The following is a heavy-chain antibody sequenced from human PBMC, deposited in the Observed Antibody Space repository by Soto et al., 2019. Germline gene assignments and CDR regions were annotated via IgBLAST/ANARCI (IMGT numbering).Heavy chain of an antibody. J-gene: IGHJ4*02. CDR1: GFSLSTSGVG. Sequence: QITLKESGPTLVKPTQTLTLTCTFSGFSLSTSGVGVGWIRQPPGKALEWLALIYWVDDKRYSPSLKSRLTITKDTSKNQVVLTMTNMDPVDTATYYCAHRRSYGSGSYFDYWGQGTLVTVSS. D-gene: IGHD3-10*01. V-gene: IGHV2-5*02. CDR2: IYWVDDK. CDR3: AHRRSYGSGSYFDY.